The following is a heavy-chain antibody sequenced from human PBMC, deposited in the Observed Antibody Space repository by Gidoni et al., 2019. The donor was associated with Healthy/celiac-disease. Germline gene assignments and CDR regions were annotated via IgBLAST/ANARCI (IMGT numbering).Heavy chain of an antibody. V-gene: IGHV4-39*02. Sequence: QLQLQESGPGLVKPSETLSLTCTVSGGSISSSSYYWGWIRQPPGKGLEWIGSIYYSGSTYYNPSLKSRVTISVDTSKNQFSLKLSSVTAADTAVYYCARDGILEWLLSSPNWFDPWGQGTLVTVSS. CDR1: GGSISSSSYY. CDR2: IYYSGST. J-gene: IGHJ5*02. D-gene: IGHD3-3*01. CDR3: ARDGILEWLLSSPNWFDP.